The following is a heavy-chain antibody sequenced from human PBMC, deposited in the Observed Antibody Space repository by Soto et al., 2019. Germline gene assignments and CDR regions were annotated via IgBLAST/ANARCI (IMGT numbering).Heavy chain of an antibody. CDR3: AKEGYCGGGRCYYNWFEP. Sequence: DVQLLESGGGLVQPGGSLRLSCAASGFTFSSFPMSWVRLAPGKGLEWVAHISGSGAVTYYADSVKGRLTISRDNSKNTLYLQLNTVRGEDTAVYYCAKEGYCGGGRCYYNWFEPWGQGTLVTVSS. CDR2: ISGSGAVT. CDR1: GFTFSSFP. D-gene: IGHD2-15*01. J-gene: IGHJ5*02. V-gene: IGHV3-23*01.